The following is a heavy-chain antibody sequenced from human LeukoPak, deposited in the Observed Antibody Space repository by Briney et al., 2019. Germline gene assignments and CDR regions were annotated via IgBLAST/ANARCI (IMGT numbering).Heavy chain of an antibody. Sequence: PSETLSLTCTVSGGSITNYYWTWIRQPPGKGLEWIGEINHSGSTNYNPSLKSRVTISVDTSKNQFSLKLSSVTAADTAVYYCARPRYYGSSGSFDYWGQGTLVTVSS. CDR1: GGSITNYY. CDR3: ARPRYYGSSGSFDY. J-gene: IGHJ4*02. V-gene: IGHV4-34*01. CDR2: INHSGST. D-gene: IGHD3-10*01.